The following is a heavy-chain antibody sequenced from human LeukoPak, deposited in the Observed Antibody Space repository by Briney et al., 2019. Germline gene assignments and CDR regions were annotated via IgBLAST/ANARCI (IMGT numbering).Heavy chain of an antibody. CDR1: GYTFTSYG. CDR3: ARVVVVKDYYGMDV. J-gene: IGHJ6*02. D-gene: IGHD2-2*01. Sequence: ASVRVSCKASGYTFTSYGISWVRQAPGQGLEWMGWISAYNGNTNYAQKLQGRVTMTTDTSTSAAYMELRSLRSDDTAVYYCARVVVVKDYYGMDVWGQGTTVTVSS. V-gene: IGHV1-18*01. CDR2: ISAYNGNT.